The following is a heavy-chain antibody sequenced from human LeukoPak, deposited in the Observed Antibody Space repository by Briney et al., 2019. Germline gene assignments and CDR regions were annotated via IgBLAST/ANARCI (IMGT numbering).Heavy chain of an antibody. Sequence: PGGSLRLSCAASGFTFDDYAMHWVRQAPGKGLEWVSGISWNSGSIGYADSVKGRFTISRDNAKNSLYLQMNSLRAEDTAVYYCARDHNFDYWGQGTLVTVSS. J-gene: IGHJ4*02. CDR3: ARDHNFDY. CDR2: ISWNSGSI. CDR1: GFTFDDYA. V-gene: IGHV3-9*01.